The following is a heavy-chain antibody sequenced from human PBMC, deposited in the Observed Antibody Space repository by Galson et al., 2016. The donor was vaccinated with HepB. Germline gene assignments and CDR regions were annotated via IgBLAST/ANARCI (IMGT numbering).Heavy chain of an antibody. J-gene: IGHJ1*01. CDR1: GGTFSGYT. Sequence: SCKASGGTFSGYTLSWVRQAPGQGLEWMGGIIPVFHTVNYAQRFQGRVTITADKSTNTAYMELSSLRSEDTALYYCARGARCSGASCYLPFEHWGQGTLVTVSS. V-gene: IGHV1-69*06. CDR3: ARGARCSGASCYLPFEH. D-gene: IGHD2-15*01. CDR2: IIPVFHTV.